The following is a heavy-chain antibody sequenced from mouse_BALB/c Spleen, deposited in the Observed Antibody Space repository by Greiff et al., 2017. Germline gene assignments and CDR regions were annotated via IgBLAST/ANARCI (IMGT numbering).Heavy chain of an antibody. D-gene: IGHD2-10*02. Sequence: QVQLKESGPGLVAPSQSLSITCTVSGFSLTSYGVHWVRQPPGKGLEWLGVIWAGGSTNYNSALMSRLSISKDNSKSQVFLKMNSLQTDDTAMYYCARVRGYGNYRYAMDYWGQGTSVTVSS. V-gene: IGHV2-9*02. J-gene: IGHJ4*01. CDR1: GFSLTSYG. CDR3: ARVRGYGNYRYAMDY. CDR2: IWAGGST.